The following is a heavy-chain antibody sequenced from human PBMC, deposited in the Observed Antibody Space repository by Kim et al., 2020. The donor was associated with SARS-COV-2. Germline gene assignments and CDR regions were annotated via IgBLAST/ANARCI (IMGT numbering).Heavy chain of an antibody. D-gene: IGHD3-3*01. CDR3: ARDRLRVADAYDI. Sequence: ASVKVSCKASGDTFTHYAINWVRQAPGQGLDFMGWIHPNTGKPTYAQGFIGRFVFSLDTSVSTTYLQSNSLKAEDTAVYYCARDRLRVADAYDIWGQGTMVIVSS. J-gene: IGHJ3*02. CDR1: GDTFTHYA. CDR2: IHPNTGKP. V-gene: IGHV7-4-1*02.